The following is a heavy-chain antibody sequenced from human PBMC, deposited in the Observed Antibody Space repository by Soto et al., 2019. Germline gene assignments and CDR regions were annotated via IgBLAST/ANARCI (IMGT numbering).Heavy chain of an antibody. Sequence: PSETQSLTYTVSGGSISNFFGDWIRQPAGQGMEWIGRIYDGGSTTYNPSLKGRVTISEDTSKNQVSLSLSSVTDADTAVYYCANEGSYGYFDYWGQGTQVTVSS. J-gene: IGHJ4*02. D-gene: IGHD5-18*01. V-gene: IGHV4-4*07. CDR1: GGSISNFF. CDR3: ANEGSYGYFDY. CDR2: IYDGGST.